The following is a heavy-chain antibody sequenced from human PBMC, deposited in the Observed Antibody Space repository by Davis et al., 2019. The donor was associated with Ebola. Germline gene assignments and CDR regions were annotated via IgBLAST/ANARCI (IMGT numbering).Heavy chain of an antibody. CDR3: ASLRRTITGMDDAFDI. V-gene: IGHV5-51*01. D-gene: IGHD2-8*02. J-gene: IGHJ3*02. CDR1: GNSFSSHW. Sequence: GESLKISCKDSGNSFSSHWIGWVRQMPGKGLEWMGIIYTRDSDTRYNPSFRGQVTISADKSIKTAFLQWSSLKASDTAMYYCASLRRTITGMDDAFDIWGQGTMVTVSS. CDR2: IYTRDSDT.